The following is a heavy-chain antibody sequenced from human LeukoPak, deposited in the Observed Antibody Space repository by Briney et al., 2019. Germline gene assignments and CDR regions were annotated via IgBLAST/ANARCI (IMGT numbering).Heavy chain of an antibody. V-gene: IGHV4-4*07. Sequence: SETLSLTCTVSGSINNYFWSWIRQPAGKGLEWIGRIYSSGSTSYNPSLKSRVTMSLDTYKNQFSLKLSSATAADTAVYFCARDGTVYMDVWGKGTTVTVSS. CDR3: ARDGTVYMDV. CDR2: IYSSGST. CDR1: GSINNYF. J-gene: IGHJ6*03. D-gene: IGHD4-17*01.